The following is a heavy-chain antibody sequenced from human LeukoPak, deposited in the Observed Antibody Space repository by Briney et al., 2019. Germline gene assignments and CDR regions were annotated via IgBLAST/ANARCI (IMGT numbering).Heavy chain of an antibody. CDR2: ISTTGGTT. CDR1: GFTFSSYG. D-gene: IGHD3-22*01. V-gene: IGHV3-23*01. J-gene: IGHJ4*02. CDR3: ATLYDSAGYYRTPNDS. Sequence: GGSLRLSCAASGFTFSSYGMSWVRQAPGKGLEWVSAISTTGGTTYYADSVRGRFTISRDNSRNTLYLQMNSLGPEDTAVYYCATLYDSAGYYRTPNDSWGQGTLVTVSS.